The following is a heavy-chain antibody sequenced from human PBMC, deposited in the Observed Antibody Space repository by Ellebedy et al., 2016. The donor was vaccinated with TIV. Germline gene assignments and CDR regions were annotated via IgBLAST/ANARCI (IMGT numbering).Heavy chain of an antibody. D-gene: IGHD2-2*01. CDR1: GGSISSGGYY. CDR3: ARVPYCSSTSCYSNTPFDY. Sequence: MPSETLSLTCTVSGGSISSGGYYWSWIRQHPGKGLEWIGYIYYSGSTYYNPSLKSRVTISVDTSKNQFSLKLSSVTAADTAVYYCARVPYCSSTSCYSNTPFDYWGQGTLVTVSS. CDR2: IYYSGST. V-gene: IGHV4-31*03. J-gene: IGHJ4*02.